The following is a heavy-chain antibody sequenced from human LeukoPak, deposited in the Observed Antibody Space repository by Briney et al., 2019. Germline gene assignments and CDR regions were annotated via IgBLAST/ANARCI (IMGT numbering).Heavy chain of an antibody. CDR3: ARGSGYYYPLDY. CDR2: MNPNSGNT. V-gene: IGHV1-8*01. D-gene: IGHD3-22*01. CDR1: GYTFTSYD. J-gene: IGHJ4*02. Sequence: ASVKVSCKASGYTFTSYDINWVRQATGQGLEWMGWMNPNSGNTGYAQKFQGRVTMTRNTSISTAYMELSSLRSEDTAVYYCARGSGYYYPLDYWGQGTLVTVSS.